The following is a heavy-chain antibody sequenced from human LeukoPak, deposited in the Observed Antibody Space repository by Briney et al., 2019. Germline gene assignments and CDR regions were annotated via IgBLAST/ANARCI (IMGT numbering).Heavy chain of an antibody. CDR2: IFYSGST. D-gene: IGHD4-17*01. CDR1: GGSISSSSYF. J-gene: IGHJ4*02. Sequence: SGTLSLTCTVSGGSISSSSYFWGWIRQPPGKGLEWIGSIFYSGSTYYNPSLNSRVTISIDTSKNQFSLRLSSVTAADTAVYYCARQMSTVTADYWGQGTLVTVSS. CDR3: ARQMSTVTADY. V-gene: IGHV4-39*01.